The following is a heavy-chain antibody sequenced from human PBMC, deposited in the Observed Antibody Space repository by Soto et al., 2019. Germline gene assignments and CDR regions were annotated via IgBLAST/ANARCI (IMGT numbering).Heavy chain of an antibody. CDR3: VRVVKRIAIHPNDHCVPAPRATDP. J-gene: IGHJ5*02. V-gene: IGHV4-34*01. CDR2: INPGGIT. Sequence: SVTLSVKWSVCGGALSGHSWTWIRPRKGKGLEWIGEINPGGITNYNPSVKSRLTISLDTSLKQVSLDLTSVTTAAPAVYYCVRVVKRIAIHPNDHCVPAPRATDP. CDR1: GGALSGHS. D-gene: IGHD3-10*01.